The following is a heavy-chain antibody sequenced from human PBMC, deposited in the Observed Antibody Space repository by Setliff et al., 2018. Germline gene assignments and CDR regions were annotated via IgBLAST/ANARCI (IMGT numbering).Heavy chain of an antibody. CDR2: ISAYNGNT. J-gene: IGHJ4*02. D-gene: IGHD2-8*01. V-gene: IGHV1-18*04. Sequence: ASVKVSCKASGYTFANSIVSWVRQAPGQGLEWMGWISAYNGNTHIKEKFQGRVSMTTDTSTNTGYMELRNLTPDDTAVYFCERLVRYCTQRACQRTQDAELWGQGTQVTVSS. CDR1: GYTFANSI. CDR3: ERLVRYCTQRACQRTQDAEL.